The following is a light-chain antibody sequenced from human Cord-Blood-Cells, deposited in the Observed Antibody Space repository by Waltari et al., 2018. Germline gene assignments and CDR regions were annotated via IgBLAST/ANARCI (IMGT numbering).Light chain of an antibody. J-gene: IGLJ1*01. CDR3: CSYAGSPYV. CDR2: DVS. Sequence: QSALTPPRSASGSPGRSFTTSRPATSSAVGCSNHFSWYQQHPGKAPKLMIYDVSKRPSGVPDRFSGSKSGNTASLTISGLQAEDEADYYCCSYAGSPYVFGTGTKVTVL. V-gene: IGLV2-11*01. CDR1: SSAVGCSNH.